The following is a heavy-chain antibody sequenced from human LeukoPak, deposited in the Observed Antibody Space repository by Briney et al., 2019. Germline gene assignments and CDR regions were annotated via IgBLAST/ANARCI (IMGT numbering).Heavy chain of an antibody. CDR1: TFTFSSYW. CDR3: ARDLRRWLLLNYYMDV. V-gene: IGHV3-7*01. J-gene: IGHJ6*03. Sequence: TGGSLRLSCAASTFTFSSYWMNWVRQAPGKGLEWVANIKQDGSEKYYVDSVKGRFTISRDDAKDSLYLQMNSLRAEDTAVYYCARDLRRWLLLNYYMDVWGKGTTVTVSS. CDR2: IKQDGSEK. D-gene: IGHD5-24*01.